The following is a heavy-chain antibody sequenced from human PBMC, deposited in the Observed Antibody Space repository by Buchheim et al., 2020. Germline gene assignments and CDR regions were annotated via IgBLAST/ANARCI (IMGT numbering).Heavy chain of an antibody. CDR1: GVSFSGYY. V-gene: IGHV4-34*01. D-gene: IGHD3-3*01. Sequence: QVQLQQWGAGLLKPSETLSLTCAVFGVSFSGYYWSWIRQPPGKGLEWIGEINHSGSTNSNPSLKSRVTISVDTSKNQFSPKLSSVTAADTAVYYCARVHTYYDFWSGYSTYYYYYGMDVWGQGTT. CDR3: ARVHTYYDFWSGYSTYYYYYGMDV. J-gene: IGHJ6*02. CDR2: INHSGST.